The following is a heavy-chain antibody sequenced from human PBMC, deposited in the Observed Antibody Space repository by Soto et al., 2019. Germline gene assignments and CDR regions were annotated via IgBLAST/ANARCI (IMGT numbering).Heavy chain of an antibody. CDR1: GFTFSSYA. CDR2: ISGSGGST. Sequence: GGSLRLACAASGFTFSSYAMSWVRQAPGKGLEWVSAISGSGGSTYYADSVKGRFTISRDNSKNTLYLQMNSLRAEDTAVYYCAKSSFGVVISPFDYWGQGTLVTVSS. D-gene: IGHD3-3*01. CDR3: AKSSFGVVISPFDY. J-gene: IGHJ4*02. V-gene: IGHV3-23*01.